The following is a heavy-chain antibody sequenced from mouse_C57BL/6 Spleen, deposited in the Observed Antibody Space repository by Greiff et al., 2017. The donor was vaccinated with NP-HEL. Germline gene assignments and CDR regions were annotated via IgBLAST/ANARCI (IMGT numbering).Heavy chain of an antibody. CDR3: AKTHRPGRRYFDY. J-gene: IGHJ2*01. Sequence: QVQLQQPGAELVKPGASVKLSCKASGYTFTSYWMQWVKQRPGQGLEWIGEIDPSDSYTNYNQKFKGKATLTVDTSSHTAYMQLSSLTSEVSAVYYCAKTHRPGRRYFDYWGQGTTLTVSS. CDR2: IDPSDSYT. V-gene: IGHV1-50*01. CDR1: GYTFTSYW.